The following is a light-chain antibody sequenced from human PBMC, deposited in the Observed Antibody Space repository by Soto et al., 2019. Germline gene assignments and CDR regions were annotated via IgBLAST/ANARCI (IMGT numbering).Light chain of an antibody. CDR1: SSDVGSYNL. V-gene: IGLV2-23*01. CDR2: EGS. CDR3: CSYAGSSTDV. Sequence: QSALTQPASVSGSPGQSITISCTGTSSDVGSYNLVSWYQQHPGKAPKLMIYEGSKRPSGVSNSFSGSKSGNTASLTISGIQAEDEADYYCCSYAGSSTDVFGTGTKLTVL. J-gene: IGLJ1*01.